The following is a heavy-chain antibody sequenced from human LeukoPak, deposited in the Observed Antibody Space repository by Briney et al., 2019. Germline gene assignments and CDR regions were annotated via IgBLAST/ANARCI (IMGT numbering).Heavy chain of an antibody. Sequence: TGGSLRLSCAASGFTFSSYSMNWVRQAPGKGLEWVSSISSSSSYIYYADSVKGRFTISRDNAKNSLYLQMNSLRAEDTAVYYCARGANWGFDYWGQGTLVTVSS. CDR3: ARGANWGFDY. V-gene: IGHV3-21*04. CDR1: GFTFSSYS. D-gene: IGHD7-27*01. CDR2: ISSSSSYI. J-gene: IGHJ4*02.